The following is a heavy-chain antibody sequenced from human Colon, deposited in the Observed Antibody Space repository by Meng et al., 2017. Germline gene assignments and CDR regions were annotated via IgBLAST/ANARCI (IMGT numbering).Heavy chain of an antibody. V-gene: IGHV3-74*01. J-gene: IGHJ4*02. CDR1: GVTFSYYW. CDR2: INGDGTST. CDR3: VRALNYYHANAY. D-gene: IGHD3-22*01. Sequence: GGSLRLSCAASGVTFSYYWMHWVRQAPGKGLVWVSRINGDGTSTRYAESVKGRFTISRDNAKNTLYLQMNSLRAEDTTVYYCVRALNYYHANAYWGQGTLVTVSS.